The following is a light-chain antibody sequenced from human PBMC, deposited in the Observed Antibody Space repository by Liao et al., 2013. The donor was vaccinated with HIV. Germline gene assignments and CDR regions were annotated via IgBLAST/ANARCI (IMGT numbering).Light chain of an antibody. J-gene: IGLJ3*02. CDR1: ALPNQY. CDR3: QSADSSGTSV. CDR2: KDS. Sequence: SYELTQPPSVSVSPGRTARITCSGDALPNQYAYWYQQKPGQAPVLLIYKDSERPSGIPERFSGSSSGTTVTLTISGVQAEDEADYYCQSADSSGTSVFGGGTKLTVL. V-gene: IGLV3-25*03.